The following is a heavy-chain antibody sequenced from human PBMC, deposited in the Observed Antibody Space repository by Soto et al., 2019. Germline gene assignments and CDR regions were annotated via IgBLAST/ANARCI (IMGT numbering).Heavy chain of an antibody. D-gene: IGHD3-3*01. CDR3: ATTWLRFLEWLFILDP. J-gene: IGHJ5*02. CDR1: GCTFSSYA. V-gene: IGHV1-69*06. Sequence: ASVKVSCKASGCTFSSYAISWVRQAPGQGLEWMGGIIPIFGTANYAQKFQGRVTITADKSTSTAYMELSSLRSEDTAVYYCATTWLRFLEWLFILDPWGQGTLVIVSS. CDR2: IIPIFGTA.